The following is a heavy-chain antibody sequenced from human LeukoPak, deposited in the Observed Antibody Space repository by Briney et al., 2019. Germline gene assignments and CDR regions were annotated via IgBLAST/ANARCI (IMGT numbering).Heavy chain of an antibody. CDR1: GFTFSSYS. D-gene: IGHD6-13*01. V-gene: IGHV3-21*01. Sequence: GGSLRLSCAASGFTFSSYSMNWVRQAPEKGLEWVSSISSSSSYIYYADSVKGRFTISRDNAKNSLYLQMNSLRAEDTAVYYCARGYSGSWDEVDWLDPWGQGTLVTVSS. J-gene: IGHJ5*02. CDR2: ISSSSSYI. CDR3: ARGYSGSWDEVDWLDP.